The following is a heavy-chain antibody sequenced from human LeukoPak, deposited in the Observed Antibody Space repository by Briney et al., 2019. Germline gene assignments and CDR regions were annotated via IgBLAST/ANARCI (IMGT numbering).Heavy chain of an antibody. CDR2: VWYDGSKS. CDR3: ARDRYEGSENYYYYYDMDV. V-gene: IGHV3-33*01. Sequence: GRSPRLSCSASGFTFSIYGMHWVRQAPGKGLEWVAVVWYDGSKSYYADSVKGRFTISRDNSKNTLYLQMSSLRAEDTAAYYCARDRYEGSENYYYYYDMDVWGKGTTVTVSS. J-gene: IGHJ6*03. D-gene: IGHD3-10*01. CDR1: GFTFSIYG.